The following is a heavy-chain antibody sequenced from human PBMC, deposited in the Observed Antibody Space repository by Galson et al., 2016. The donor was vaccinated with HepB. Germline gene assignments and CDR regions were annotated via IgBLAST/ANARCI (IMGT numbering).Heavy chain of an antibody. Sequence: SLRLPRAASGFIFSHAGQHRVRQAPGKGLEWVALISYDGRKKYYADSVKGRFTISRDNSKNTYLQMNSLRAEDTAVYYCARDSSSQWEPTHWGQGTLVTVSS. CDR3: ARDSSSQWEPTH. D-gene: IGHD1-26*01. J-gene: IGHJ4*02. CDR1: GFIFSHAG. V-gene: IGHV3-30*04. CDR2: ISYDGRKK.